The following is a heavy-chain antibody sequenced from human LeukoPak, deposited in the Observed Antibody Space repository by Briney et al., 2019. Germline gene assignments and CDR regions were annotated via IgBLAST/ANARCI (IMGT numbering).Heavy chain of an antibody. Sequence: ASLKVSCKASGYTFTSYDINWVRQATGQGLELMGWMNTNSGNTGYAQKFQGRVTMTRNTSISTAYMELSSLRSEDTAVYYCARGLGYYYGSGSPNWFDPWGQGTLVTVSS. CDR2: MNTNSGNT. D-gene: IGHD3-10*01. CDR3: ARGLGYYYGSGSPNWFDP. CDR1: GYTFTSYD. V-gene: IGHV1-8*01. J-gene: IGHJ5*02.